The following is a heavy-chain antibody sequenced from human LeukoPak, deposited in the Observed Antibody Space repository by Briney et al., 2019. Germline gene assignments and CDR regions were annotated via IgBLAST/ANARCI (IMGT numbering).Heavy chain of an antibody. CDR1: GYTFTSYR. CDR3: ARDNVRRYY. J-gene: IGHJ4*02. CDR2: MSAYTRNT. Sequence: ASVTVCFESSGYTFTSYRIRWVRQAPGQGHEWMRWMSAYTRNTNYAQKLQSRVTMTPDTSTSTAYMELRSLRSDDTAVYYCARDNVRRYYWGQGTLVTVSS. V-gene: IGHV1-18*01.